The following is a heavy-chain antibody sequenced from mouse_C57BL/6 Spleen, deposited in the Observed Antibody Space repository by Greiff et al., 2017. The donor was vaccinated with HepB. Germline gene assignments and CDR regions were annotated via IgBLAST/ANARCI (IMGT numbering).Heavy chain of an antibody. CDR1: GYAFTNYL. J-gene: IGHJ4*01. D-gene: IGHD2-1*01. CDR3: ARIYYGNSDYAMDY. Sequence: QVQLQQSGAELVRPGTSVKVSCKASGYAFTNYLIEWVKQRPGQGLEWIGVINPGSGGTNYNEKFKGKATLTADKSSSTAYMQLSSLTSEDSAVYFCARIYYGNSDYAMDYWGQGTSVTVSS. CDR2: INPGSGGT. V-gene: IGHV1-54*01.